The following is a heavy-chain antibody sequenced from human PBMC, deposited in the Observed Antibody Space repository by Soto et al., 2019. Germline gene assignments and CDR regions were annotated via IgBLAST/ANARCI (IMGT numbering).Heavy chain of an antibody. CDR1: GFTFSSYG. Sequence: QVQLVESGGGVVQPGRSLRLSCAASGFTFSSYGMHWVRQAPGKGLEWVAVISYDGSNKYYADSVKGRFTISRDNSKNPLYLQMNSLRAEDTAVYYCAKDRDTNWNYVFDYWGQGTLVTVSS. D-gene: IGHD1-7*01. V-gene: IGHV3-30*18. J-gene: IGHJ4*02. CDR3: AKDRDTNWNYVFDY. CDR2: ISYDGSNK.